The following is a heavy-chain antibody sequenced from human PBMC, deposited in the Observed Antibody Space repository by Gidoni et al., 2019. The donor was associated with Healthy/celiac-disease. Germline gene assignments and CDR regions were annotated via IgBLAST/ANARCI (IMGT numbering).Heavy chain of an antibody. V-gene: IGHV3-48*02. CDR1: GFTFSSYS. Sequence: EVQLVESGGGLVQPGGSLRLSCAASGFTFSSYSMNWVRQAPGKGLEWVSYISSSSSTIYYADSVKGRFTISRDNAKNSLYLQMNSLRDEDTAVYYCAREGRVSGDYLPYYYYGMDVWGQGTTVTVSS. CDR2: ISSSSSTI. J-gene: IGHJ6*02. D-gene: IGHD4-17*01. CDR3: AREGRVSGDYLPYYYYGMDV.